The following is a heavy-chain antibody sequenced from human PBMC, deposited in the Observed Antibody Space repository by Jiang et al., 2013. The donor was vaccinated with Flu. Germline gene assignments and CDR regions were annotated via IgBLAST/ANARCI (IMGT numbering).Heavy chain of an antibody. D-gene: IGHD5-18*01. CDR3: ARQTSTFAQLWLTDVFDF. CDR1: GFSLTTGVA. J-gene: IGHJ3*01. CDR2: IYWDDDK. V-gene: IGHV2-5*02. Sequence: KPTQTLTLTCTFSGFSLTTGVAVGWIRQSPGKALEWLAIIYWDDDKNYSPSLKSRLSIIKDSSKNQVILIMTNMDPVDTGTYYCARQTSTFAQLWLTDVFDFWGQGTMVTVSS.